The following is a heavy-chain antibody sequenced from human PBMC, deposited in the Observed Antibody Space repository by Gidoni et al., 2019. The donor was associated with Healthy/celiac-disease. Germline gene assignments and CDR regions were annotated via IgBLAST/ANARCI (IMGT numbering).Heavy chain of an antibody. Sequence: EVQLVESGGGLVQPGGSLRLSCAASGFTVSSNYMSWVRQAPGKGLEWVSVIYSGGSTYYADSVKGRFTISRHNSKNTLYLQMNSLRAEDTAVYYCARAPCSGGSCYSVFNSRAFDIWGQGTMVTVSS. J-gene: IGHJ3*02. CDR2: IYSGGST. CDR3: ARAPCSGGSCYSVFNSRAFDI. D-gene: IGHD2-15*01. V-gene: IGHV3-53*04. CDR1: GFTVSSNY.